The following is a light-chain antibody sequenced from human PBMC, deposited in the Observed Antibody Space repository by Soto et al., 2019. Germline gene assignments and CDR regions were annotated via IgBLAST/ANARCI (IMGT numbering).Light chain of an antibody. J-gene: IGKJ1*01. CDR1: QSVSSN. CDR3: QQYNNWWT. CDR2: GAS. Sequence: ERVLTQSPATLSVSPGERAALSCGASQSVSSNLACYQQKPGQAPRLLIYGASTRATGIPARFSGSGCGTEFTLTISSLQSEDFAVYYCQQYNNWWTFGQGTKV. V-gene: IGKV3-15*01.